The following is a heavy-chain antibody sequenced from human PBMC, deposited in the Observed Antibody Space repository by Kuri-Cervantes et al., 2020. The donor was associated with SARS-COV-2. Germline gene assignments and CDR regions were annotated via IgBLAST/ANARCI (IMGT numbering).Heavy chain of an antibody. CDR2: ISSSGNNM. J-gene: IGHJ4*02. CDR1: GFIFNDYC. Sequence: LKISCAASGFIFNDYCMGWIRQAPGKGLEWVSYISSSGNNMYYADSVKGRFTISRDDAKNSLHLQMSSLRAEDTAVYYCAKDPRARGPEDYWGQGTLVTVSS. D-gene: IGHD3-10*01. CDR3: AKDPRARGPEDY. V-gene: IGHV3-11*01.